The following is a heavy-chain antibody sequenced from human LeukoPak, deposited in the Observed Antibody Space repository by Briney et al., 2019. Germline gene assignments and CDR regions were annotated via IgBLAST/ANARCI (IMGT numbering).Heavy chain of an antibody. Sequence: SETLSLTCTVSGGSISSYYWSWIRQPPGKGLEWIGYMNYSGSTNYNPPTNYNPSLKSRVTISVDTSKNQFSLKLSSVTAADTAVYYCARDVGATPGYFDYWGQGTLVTVSS. CDR1: GGSISSYY. D-gene: IGHD1-26*01. J-gene: IGHJ4*02. V-gene: IGHV4-59*01. CDR3: ARDVGATPGYFDY. CDR2: MNYSGST.